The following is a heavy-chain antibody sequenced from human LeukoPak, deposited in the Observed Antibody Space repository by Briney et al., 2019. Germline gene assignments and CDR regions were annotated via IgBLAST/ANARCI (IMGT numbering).Heavy chain of an antibody. CDR3: VRGSGSYYNDGDY. CDR2: ISGSGGST. CDR1: GFTFSSYA. J-gene: IGHJ4*02. V-gene: IGHV3-23*01. D-gene: IGHD3-10*01. Sequence: GGSLRPSCAASGFTFSSYAMSWVRQAPGKGQEWVSAISGSGGSTYYADSVKGRFTISRDNSKNTLYLQMNSLRAEDTAVYYCVRGSGSYYNDGDYWGQGTLVTVSS.